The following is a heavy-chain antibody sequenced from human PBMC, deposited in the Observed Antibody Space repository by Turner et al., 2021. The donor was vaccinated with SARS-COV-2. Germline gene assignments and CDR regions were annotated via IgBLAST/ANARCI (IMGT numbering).Heavy chain of an antibody. CDR3: ARNRGYSSFDY. J-gene: IGHJ4*02. CDR1: GFIFSDYW. D-gene: IGHD5-18*01. Sequence: EVQLVESGGGLVQPGGSLRLCCAASGFIFSDYWMDWVRQAPGKGLEWVAGIKQDGNEKYSVDSVKGRFTISRDNAKNSLYLQMNSLRAEDTAVYYCARNRGYSSFDYWGQGTLVTVSS. CDR2: IKQDGNEK. V-gene: IGHV3-7*04.